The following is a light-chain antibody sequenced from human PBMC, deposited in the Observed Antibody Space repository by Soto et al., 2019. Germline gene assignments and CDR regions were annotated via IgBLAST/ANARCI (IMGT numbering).Light chain of an antibody. Sequence: EIVIAHSPATLFVSPGEGATLSCRANQPVSSHLAWYQHKPGQAPRLLIHAASTRAPGVPVRFSGSGSGTEFTLTISSLQSEDFAVYYCQQYNRWPFPFGQGTKVDIK. CDR3: QQYNRWPFP. V-gene: IGKV3-15*01. J-gene: IGKJ2*01. CDR2: AAS. CDR1: QPVSSH.